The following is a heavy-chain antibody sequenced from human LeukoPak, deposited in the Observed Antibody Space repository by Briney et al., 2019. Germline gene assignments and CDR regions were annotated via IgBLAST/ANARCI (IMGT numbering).Heavy chain of an antibody. CDR2: IYYSGST. V-gene: IGHV4-31*03. CDR1: GGSISSGGYY. J-gene: IGHJ3*02. Sequence: PSQTLSLTCTGSGGSISSGGYYWSWIRQHPGKGLEWIGYIYYSGSTYYNPSLKSRVTISVDTSKNQFSLKLSSVTAADTAVYYCAREGAVEMATIDAFDIWGQGTMVTVSS. D-gene: IGHD5-12*01. CDR3: AREGAVEMATIDAFDI.